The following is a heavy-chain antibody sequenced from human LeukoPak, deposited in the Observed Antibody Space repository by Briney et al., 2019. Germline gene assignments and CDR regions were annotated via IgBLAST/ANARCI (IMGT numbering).Heavy chain of an antibody. D-gene: IGHD1-14*01. CDR3: GRQYRTSVGLRYLDN. V-gene: IGHV3-74*01. J-gene: IGHJ4*02. CDR2: INSDRSST. CDR1: GCTFGSYW. Sequence: GGSLRLSCEASGCTFGSYWMYWVRQAPGKGLVWVSRINSDRSSTNYADSVKGRFTISRDNAKNTLFLQMNSLRPEDAAVYYCGRQYRTSVGLRYLDNWGQGTLVTVSS.